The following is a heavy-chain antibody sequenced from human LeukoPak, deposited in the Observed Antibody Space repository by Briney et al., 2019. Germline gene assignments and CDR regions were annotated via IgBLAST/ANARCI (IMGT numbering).Heavy chain of an antibody. D-gene: IGHD1-26*01. J-gene: IGHJ3*02. CDR3: ARDISGSYYHAFDI. Sequence: GGSLRLSCAASGFTFSNYGIHWVRQAPGKGLEWVAFIRYDGSDKYYADSVKGRFTTSRDSSKNTVYLQMNSLRAEDTAVYYCARDISGSYYHAFDIWGQGTMVTVSS. V-gene: IGHV3-30*02. CDR1: GFTFSNYG. CDR2: IRYDGSDK.